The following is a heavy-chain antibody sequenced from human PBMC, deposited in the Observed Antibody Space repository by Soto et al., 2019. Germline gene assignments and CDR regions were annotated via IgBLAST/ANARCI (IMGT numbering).Heavy chain of an antibody. Sequence: ASVKVSCKASGYTFTGYYMHWVRQAPGQGLEWMGWINPNSGGTNYAQKFQGRATMTRDTSISTAYMELSRLRSDDTAVYYCARTRSYAGAGAKGFDPWGQGTLVTVSS. D-gene: IGHD2-2*01. CDR2: INPNSGGT. CDR3: ARTRSYAGAGAKGFDP. J-gene: IGHJ5*02. CDR1: GYTFTGYY. V-gene: IGHV1-2*02.